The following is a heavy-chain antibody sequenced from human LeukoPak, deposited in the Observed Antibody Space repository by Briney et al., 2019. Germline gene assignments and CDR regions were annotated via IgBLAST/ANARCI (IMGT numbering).Heavy chain of an antibody. D-gene: IGHD4-23*01. J-gene: IGHJ4*02. CDR2: IYYSGST. CDR1: GGSISSYF. V-gene: IGHV4-59*01. Sequence: PSETQSLTCTVSGGSISSYFWSWLRQPPGKGLEWIGYIYYSGSTNYNPSLKSRVTISVDTSKNQFSLKLSSVTAADTAVYYCARGPTTVVTPGGYFDYWGQGTLVTVSS. CDR3: ARGPTTVVTPGGYFDY.